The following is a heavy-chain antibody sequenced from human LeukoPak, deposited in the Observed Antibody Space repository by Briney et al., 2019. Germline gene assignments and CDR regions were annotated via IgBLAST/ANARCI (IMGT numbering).Heavy chain of an antibody. D-gene: IGHD6-25*01. CDR3: VRGSSGWKGVDY. CDR2: INTDGSDT. CDR1: GFTFNNYW. V-gene: IGHV3-74*01. Sequence: GGSLRLSCAASGFTFNNYWMHWVRRAPGKGLVWVSVINTDGSDTNNADSVNGRFTISRDNAKNMLYLQMNSLRAEDTAVYYCVRGSSGWKGVDYWGQGTLVNVSS. J-gene: IGHJ4*02.